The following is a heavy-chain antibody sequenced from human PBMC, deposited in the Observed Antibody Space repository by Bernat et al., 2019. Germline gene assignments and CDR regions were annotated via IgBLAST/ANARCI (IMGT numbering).Heavy chain of an antibody. J-gene: IGHJ3*02. V-gene: IGHV3-15*01. D-gene: IGHD3-22*01. Sequence: EVQLVESGGGLVKPGGSLRPSCAASALTFSNAWMSWVRQAPGKGLEWVGRTKSKTDGGTTDYTAPVTGRFTISSDESKNALYLRMDSLKTEDTAVYYCTTDLLYYYDSGGPKAVYAFDIWGQGTMVTVSS. CDR1: ALTFSNAW. CDR3: TTDLLYYYDSGGPKAVYAFDI. CDR2: TKSKTDGGTT.